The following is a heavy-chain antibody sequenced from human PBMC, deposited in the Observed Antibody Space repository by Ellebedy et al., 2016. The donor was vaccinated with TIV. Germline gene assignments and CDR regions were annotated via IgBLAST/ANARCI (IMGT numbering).Heavy chain of an antibody. CDR1: GYTFTYRY. CDR3: ATGAAYSTTWPDALDI. Sequence: ASVKVSCKASGYTFTYRYLHWVRQAPGQGLEWMGWINAGNGNTNYAQKLQGRVTMTTDTSTSTAYMELRSLRSDDTAVYYYATGAAYSTTWPDALDIWGQGTMVTVSS. V-gene: IGHV1-18*04. CDR2: INAGNGNT. D-gene: IGHD2/OR15-2a*01. J-gene: IGHJ3*02.